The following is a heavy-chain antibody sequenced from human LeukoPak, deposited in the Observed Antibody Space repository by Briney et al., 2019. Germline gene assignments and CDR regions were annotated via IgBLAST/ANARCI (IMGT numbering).Heavy chain of an antibody. CDR2: ISYDGSNK. J-gene: IGHJ3*02. CDR3: ARDRLPYGGNPNYDAFDI. Sequence: GGSPRLSCAATGLTFSSYAMHLVRQAPGKGLEWVAVISYDGSNKYYADSVKGRFTISRDNSKNTLYLQMNSLRAEDTAVYYCARDRLPYGGNPNYDAFDIWGQGTMVTVSS. D-gene: IGHD4-23*01. V-gene: IGHV3-30-3*01. CDR1: GLTFSSYA.